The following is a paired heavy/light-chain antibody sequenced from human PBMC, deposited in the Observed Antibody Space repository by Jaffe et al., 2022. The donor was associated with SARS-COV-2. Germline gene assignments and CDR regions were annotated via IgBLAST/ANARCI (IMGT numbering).Light chain of an antibody. CDR3: QQRSDWPLT. CDR2: DAS. CDR1: QSIKNY. J-gene: IGKJ4*01. V-gene: IGKV3-11*01. Sequence: EIVLTQSPATLSLSPGERATLSCRASQSIKNYLAWYQQKPGQAPRVLIYDASNRATGIPYRFSGSGSGTDFTLTISSLEPEDFAIYYCQQRSDWPLTFGGGTKVEIK.
Heavy chain of an antibody. J-gene: IGHJ5*02. V-gene: IGHV3-30*18. CDR3: TKELPGISVAGS. D-gene: IGHD6-19*01. Sequence: QVQLVESGGGVVQPGRSLRLSCAASGFTFSSYGMHWFRQAQGKGLEWVAVVSYDGRNKYYADSVKGRFTISRDNSKSTVSLQMNSLIPEDTAIYYCTKELPGISVAGSWGQGALVTVSS. CDR2: VSYDGRNK. CDR1: GFTFSSYG.